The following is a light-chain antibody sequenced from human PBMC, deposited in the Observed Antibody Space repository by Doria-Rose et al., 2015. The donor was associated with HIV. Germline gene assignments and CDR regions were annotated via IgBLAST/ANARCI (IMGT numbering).Light chain of an antibody. CDR2: WAS. V-gene: IGKV4-1*01. CDR1: QSLLYTSKNY. Sequence: DIQMTQSPESLGMSLGERATLNCKSNQSLLYTSKNYLAWYQQKPGQPPTSLIDWASTRQSGVPARFSGSGSGTDFTLTISSLEAEDVAVYYCQQYYDTPSFGPGTTVDIK. J-gene: IGKJ3*01. CDR3: QQYYDTPS.